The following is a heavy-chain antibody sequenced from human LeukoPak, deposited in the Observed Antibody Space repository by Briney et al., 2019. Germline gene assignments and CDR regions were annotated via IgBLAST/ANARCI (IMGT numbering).Heavy chain of an antibody. V-gene: IGHV3-7*01. Sequence: GGSLRLSCVASGFTFSSYWMSWVRQAPGKGLEWVATIKQDGSEKYYVDSVKGRFTFSRDNAKNSLYLQMSSLRAEDTAVYYCANYDSRGLGLDYWGQGTLVTGSS. CDR2: IKQDGSEK. CDR1: GFTFSSYW. CDR3: ANYDSRGLGLDY. D-gene: IGHD3-22*01. J-gene: IGHJ4*02.